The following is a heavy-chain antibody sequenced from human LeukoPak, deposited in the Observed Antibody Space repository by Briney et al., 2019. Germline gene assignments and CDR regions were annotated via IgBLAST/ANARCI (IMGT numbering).Heavy chain of an antibody. Sequence: PGGSLRLSCAASGFTFSSYWISWVRQAPGKGLEWVANIKQDGSEKYYVDSVKGRFTISRDNAKNSLYLQMNSLRAEDTAVYYCARRNRAAAGTRSAYYYYYMDVWGKGTTVTVSS. CDR1: GFTFSSYW. V-gene: IGHV3-7*01. CDR3: ARRNRAAAGTRSAYYYYYMDV. CDR2: IKQDGSEK. J-gene: IGHJ6*03. D-gene: IGHD6-13*01.